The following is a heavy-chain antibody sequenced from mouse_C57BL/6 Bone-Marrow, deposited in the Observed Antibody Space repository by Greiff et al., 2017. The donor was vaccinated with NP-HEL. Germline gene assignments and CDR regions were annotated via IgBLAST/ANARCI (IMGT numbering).Heavy chain of an antibody. CDR3: AREFITTVVAFDY. V-gene: IGHV1-26*01. D-gene: IGHD1-1*01. Sequence: VQLQQSGPELVKPGASVKISCKASGYTFTDYYMNWVKQSHGKSLEWIGDINPNNGGTSYNQKFKGKATLTVDKSSSTAYMELRSLTSEDSAVYYCAREFITTVVAFDYWGQGTTLTVSS. CDR1: GYTFTDYY. CDR2: INPNNGGT. J-gene: IGHJ2*01.